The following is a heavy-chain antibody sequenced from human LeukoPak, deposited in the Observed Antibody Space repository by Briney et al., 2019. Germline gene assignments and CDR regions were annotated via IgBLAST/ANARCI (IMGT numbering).Heavy chain of an antibody. V-gene: IGHV1-2*02. CDR1: GYAFTGYY. CDR2: INPNSGGT. J-gene: IGHJ4*02. CDR3: AREVHLGELSALDY. D-gene: IGHD3-16*02. Sequence: ASVKVSCKASGYAFTGYYMHWVRQAPGQGLEWMGWINPNSGGTNYAQKFQGRVTMTRDTSISTAYMELSRLRSDDTAVYYCAREVHLGELSALDYWGQGTLVTVSS.